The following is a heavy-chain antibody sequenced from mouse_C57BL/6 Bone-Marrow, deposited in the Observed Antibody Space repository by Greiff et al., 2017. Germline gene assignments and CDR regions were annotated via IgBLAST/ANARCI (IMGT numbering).Heavy chain of an antibody. D-gene: IGHD2-10*01. Sequence: EVQRVESGEGLVKPGGSLKLSCAASGFTFSSYAMSWVRQTPEKRLEWVAYISSGGDYIYYADTVKGRFTISRDNARNTLYLQMSSLKSEDTAMYYCTREAYPVYYAMDYWGQGTSVTVSS. CDR1: GFTFSSYA. V-gene: IGHV5-9-1*02. J-gene: IGHJ4*01. CDR3: TREAYPVYYAMDY. CDR2: ISSGGDYI.